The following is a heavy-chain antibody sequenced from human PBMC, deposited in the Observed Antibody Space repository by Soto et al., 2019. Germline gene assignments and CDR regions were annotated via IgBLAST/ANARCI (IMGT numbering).Heavy chain of an antibody. CDR1: GGSISSGTYY. CDR3: ARDSDYCTGGSCYGNFDF. D-gene: IGHD2-15*01. J-gene: IGHJ4*02. V-gene: IGHV4-31*03. CDR2: ISHSGRT. Sequence: QVQLQESGPGLVKPSQTLSLTCTVSGGSISSGTYYWTWVRQRPGEGLEWIGFISHSGRTYYNPSLKSRAAISVDTSENQFSLWLSSVTAADTAVYFCARDSDYCTGGSCYGNFDFWGQGTLVTVSS.